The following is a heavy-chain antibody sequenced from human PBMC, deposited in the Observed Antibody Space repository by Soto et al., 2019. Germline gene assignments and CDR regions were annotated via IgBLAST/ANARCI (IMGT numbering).Heavy chain of an antibody. V-gene: IGHV1-58*01. J-gene: IGHJ3*02. Sequence: SVKVSCKASGFTFTSSAVQWVRQARGQRLEWIGWIVVGSGNTNYAQKFQERVTITRGMSTSTAYMELSSLRSEDTAVYYCHSGVLRFLDPGAFDIWGQGTIVTFS. CDR2: IVVGSGNT. D-gene: IGHD3-3*01. CDR1: GFTFTSSA. CDR3: HSGVLRFLDPGAFDI.